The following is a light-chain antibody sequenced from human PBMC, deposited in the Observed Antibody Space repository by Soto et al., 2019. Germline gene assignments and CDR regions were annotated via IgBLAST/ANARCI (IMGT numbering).Light chain of an antibody. CDR2: AAS. CDR1: QSISTY. CDR3: QQYGSSGT. Sequence: DIHMTQSPPSLSAYVGDRVTIXXRASQSISTYLNWYQQKPGKAPKXLIYAASSLQSGVPSRFSGSGSGTDFTLTISRLEPEDFAVYYCQQYGSSGTFGQGTKVDIK. V-gene: IGKV1-39*01. J-gene: IGKJ1*01.